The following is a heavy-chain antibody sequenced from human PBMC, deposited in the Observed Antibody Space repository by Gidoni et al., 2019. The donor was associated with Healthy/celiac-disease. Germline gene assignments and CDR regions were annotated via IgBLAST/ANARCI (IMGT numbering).Heavy chain of an antibody. CDR1: GYTFTGYY. Sequence: QVQLVQSGAEVKKPGASVKASCKASGYTFTGYYMHWVRQAPGQGLEWMGRINPNRGGTNYAQKFQGRVTMTRDTSISTAYMELSRLRSDDTAVYYCARSDWNDGENDYWGQGTLVTVSS. CDR3: ARSDWNDGENDY. CDR2: INPNRGGT. V-gene: IGHV1-2*06. D-gene: IGHD1-1*01. J-gene: IGHJ4*02.